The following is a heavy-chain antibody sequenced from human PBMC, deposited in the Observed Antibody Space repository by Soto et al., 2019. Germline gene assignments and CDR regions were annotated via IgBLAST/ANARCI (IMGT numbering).Heavy chain of an antibody. CDR1: GGTFSSYA. V-gene: IGHV1-69*13. CDR2: IIPIFGTA. Sequence: SVKVSCKASGGTFSSYAISWVRQAPGQGLEWMGGIIPIFGTANYAQKFQGRVTITADESTSTAYMELSSLRSEDTAVYYCARDVGRCGGDCYYFDYWGQGTLVTVS. J-gene: IGHJ4*02. CDR3: ARDVGRCGGDCYYFDY. D-gene: IGHD2-21*02.